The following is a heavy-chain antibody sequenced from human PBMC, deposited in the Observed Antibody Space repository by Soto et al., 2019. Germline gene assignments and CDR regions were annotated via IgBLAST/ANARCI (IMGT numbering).Heavy chain of an antibody. Sequence: GESLKISCNVSGYSFNDYWIAWVRQMPGKGLEWMGIIYPGDSDTRYSPSFQGQVTMSVDKSISTAYLQWSSLKASDTAMYYCARHGKAAVAFDFWGQGTLVTVSS. CDR3: ARHGKAAVAFDF. V-gene: IGHV5-51*01. CDR2: IYPGDSDT. CDR1: GYSFNDYW. D-gene: IGHD6-13*01. J-gene: IGHJ3*01.